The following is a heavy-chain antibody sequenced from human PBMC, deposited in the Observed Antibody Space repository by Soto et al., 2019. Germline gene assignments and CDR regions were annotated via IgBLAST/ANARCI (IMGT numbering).Heavy chain of an antibody. CDR1: GFTFNTYA. V-gene: IGHV3-23*01. J-gene: IGHJ4*02. D-gene: IGHD3-3*02. Sequence: EVQLLESGGGLVQPGGSLKLSCAASGFTFNTYAMRWVRRAPGKGLEWVSSSSGSGDSTYYAASVKGRFTISRDNSKNTLFLLMNSLRDEDTAVYYCAKDRGGRTFLEWLLVAFDYWGQGTLVTVSS. CDR2: SSGSGDST. CDR3: AKDRGGRTFLEWLLVAFDY.